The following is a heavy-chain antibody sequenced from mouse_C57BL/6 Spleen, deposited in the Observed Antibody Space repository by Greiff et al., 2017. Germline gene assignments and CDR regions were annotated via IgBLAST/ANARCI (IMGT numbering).Heavy chain of an antibody. V-gene: IGHV14-2*01. J-gene: IGHJ4*01. CDR1: GFNIKDYY. CDR3: ARPMMTTGYYYAMDY. Sequence: VQLKQSGAELVKPGASVKLSCTASGFNIKDYYMHWVKQRTEQGLEWIGRIDPDDGETKYAPKFQGKATITADTSSNTAYLQLSSLTSEDTAVYYCARPMMTTGYYYAMDYWGQGTSVTVSS. CDR2: IDPDDGET. D-gene: IGHD2-4*01.